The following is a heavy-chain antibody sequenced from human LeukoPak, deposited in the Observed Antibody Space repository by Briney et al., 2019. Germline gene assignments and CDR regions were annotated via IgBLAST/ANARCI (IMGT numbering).Heavy chain of an antibody. V-gene: IGHV3-21*01. CDR2: ISTRSTYI. CDR1: GFTFSNYN. J-gene: IGHJ4*02. CDR3: AREEEWYASGTYYKGFDC. D-gene: IGHD3-10*01. Sequence: GGSLRLSCAASGFTFSNYNMNWVRQAPGKGLEWVSCISTRSTYIYYADSVKGRFTISRDNAKNSLYLQMNSLRADDTAVYYCAREEEWYASGTYYKGFDCWGQGTLVTVSS.